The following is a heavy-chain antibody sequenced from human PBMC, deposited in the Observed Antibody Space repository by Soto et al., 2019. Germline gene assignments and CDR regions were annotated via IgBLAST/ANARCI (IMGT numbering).Heavy chain of an antibody. CDR1: GGSISSYY. D-gene: IGHD6-19*01. V-gene: IGHV4-59*01. J-gene: IGHJ6*02. CDR2: IYYSGST. CDR3: ARDQGVLYSSGGLDGYYYGMDV. Sequence: SETLSLTCTVSGGSISSYYWSWIRQPPGKGLEWIGYIYYSGSTNYNPSLKSRVTISVDTSKNQFSLKLSSVTAADTAVYYCARDQGVLYSSGGLDGYYYGMDVWGQGTTVTLSS.